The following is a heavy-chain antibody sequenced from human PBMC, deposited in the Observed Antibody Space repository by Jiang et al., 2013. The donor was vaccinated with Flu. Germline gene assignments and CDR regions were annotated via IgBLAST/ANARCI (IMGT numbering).Heavy chain of an antibody. CDR1: GGSFSGYY. CDR2: INHSGST. Sequence: LLKPSETLSLTCAVYGGSFSGYYWSWIRQPPGKGLEWIGEINHSGSTNYNPSLKSRVTISVDTSKNQFSLKLSSVTAADTAVYYCLGVAATPKTENPFDYWGQGTLVTVSS. D-gene: IGHD2-15*01. CDR3: LGVAATPKTENPFDY. V-gene: IGHV4-34*01. J-gene: IGHJ4*02.